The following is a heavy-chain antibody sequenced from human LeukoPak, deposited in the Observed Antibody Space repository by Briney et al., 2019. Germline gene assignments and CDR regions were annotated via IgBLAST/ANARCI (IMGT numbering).Heavy chain of an antibody. Sequence: PGGSLRLSCAASGFTFSSYSMNWVCQAPGKGLEWVSSISSSSSFIYYADSVKGRFTISRDNAKNSLYLQINSLRAEDTAVYYCARDWYYDSGVEAPYYYYYGMDVWGQGTTVTVSS. V-gene: IGHV3-21*01. CDR1: GFTFSSYS. D-gene: IGHD3-22*01. CDR2: ISSSSSFI. J-gene: IGHJ6*02. CDR3: ARDWYYDSGVEAPYYYYYGMDV.